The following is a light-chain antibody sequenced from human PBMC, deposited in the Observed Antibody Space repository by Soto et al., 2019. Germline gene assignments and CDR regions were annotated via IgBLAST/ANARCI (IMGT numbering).Light chain of an antibody. Sequence: LTQPASVSGSPGQSITISCTGTSSDVGGYNYVSWYQQHPGKAPKLMIYEVNNRPSGVSNRFSGSKSGNTASLTISGLQAEDEADYYCNSYTSSTTYVFGTGTKVTVL. CDR2: EVN. V-gene: IGLV2-14*01. CDR1: SSDVGGYNY. J-gene: IGLJ1*01. CDR3: NSYTSSTTYV.